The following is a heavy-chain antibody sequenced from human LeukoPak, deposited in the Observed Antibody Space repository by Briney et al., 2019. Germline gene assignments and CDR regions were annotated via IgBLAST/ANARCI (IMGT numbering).Heavy chain of an antibody. D-gene: IGHD1-26*01. CDR3: TRGWGGNYRFDS. CDR2: INAGNGNT. Sequence: ASVKVSCKASGYTLTSYGISWVRQAPGQRLEWMGWINAGNGNTLYSKDFQGRVTITRDTSASTAYMELSSLRSEDMAVYFCTRGWGGNYRFDSWGQGTLVTVSS. CDR1: GYTLTSYG. V-gene: IGHV1-3*03. J-gene: IGHJ4*02.